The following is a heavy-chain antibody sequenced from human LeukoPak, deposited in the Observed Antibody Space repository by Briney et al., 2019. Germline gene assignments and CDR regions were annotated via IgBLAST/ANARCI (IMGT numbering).Heavy chain of an antibody. Sequence: PGGSLRLSYAVSGFTFSSYAMSWVRQAPGKGLEWVSTISDSAGFTYHADSVRGRFTISRDNSKNTLYLQMNSLRAEDTAVYYCAKYYTNYYYNGMDVWGQGTTVTVSS. D-gene: IGHD2/OR15-2a*01. J-gene: IGHJ6*02. CDR2: ISDSAGFT. V-gene: IGHV3-23*01. CDR1: GFTFSSYA. CDR3: AKYYTNYYYNGMDV.